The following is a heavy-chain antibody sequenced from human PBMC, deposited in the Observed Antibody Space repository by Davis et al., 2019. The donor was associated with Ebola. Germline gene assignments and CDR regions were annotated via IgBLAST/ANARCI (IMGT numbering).Heavy chain of an antibody. V-gene: IGHV1-3*01. Sequence: AASVKVSCKASGYTFTRFAIHWVRQAPGHRLEWMGWINAGNGNTIYSQNFQGRVTITRDTSASTVYIDLSILRSEDTAVYYCAGNSVTTRLDYYGMDVWGQGTTVTVSS. CDR1: GYTFTRFA. CDR3: AGNSVTTRLDYYGMDV. D-gene: IGHD4-17*01. CDR2: INAGNGNT. J-gene: IGHJ6*02.